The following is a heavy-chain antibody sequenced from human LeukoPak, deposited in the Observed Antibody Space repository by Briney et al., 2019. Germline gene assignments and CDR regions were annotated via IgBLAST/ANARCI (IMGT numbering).Heavy chain of an antibody. V-gene: IGHV3-7*01. D-gene: IGHD6-13*01. J-gene: IGHJ4*02. CDR3: ASGDYSSLGDY. Sequence: GGPLRPSWAASGFTFSSYWRNGVRKAPGKGREWVANIKQDGSEKYYVDSVKGRFTISRDNAKNSLYLQMNSLRAEDTAVYYCASGDYSSLGDYWGQGTLVTVSS. CDR2: IKQDGSEK. CDR1: GFTFSSYW.